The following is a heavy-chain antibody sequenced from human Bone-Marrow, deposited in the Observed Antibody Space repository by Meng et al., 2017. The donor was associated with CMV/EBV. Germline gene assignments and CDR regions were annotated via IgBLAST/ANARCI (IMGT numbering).Heavy chain of an antibody. CDR1: GFTFDDYG. CDR3: VRDSPRELTFDY. D-gene: IGHD1-26*01. J-gene: IGHJ4*02. V-gene: IGHV3-20*04. Sequence: GESLKISCAASGFTFDDYGMSWVRQAPGKGLEWVSGINWNGGSTGYADSVKGRFTISRDNAKNSLYLQMNSLRAEDTALYYCVRDSPRELTFDYCGQGTLVTVSS. CDR2: INWNGGST.